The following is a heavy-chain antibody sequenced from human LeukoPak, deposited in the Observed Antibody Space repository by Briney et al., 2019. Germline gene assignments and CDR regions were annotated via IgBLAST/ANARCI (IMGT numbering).Heavy chain of an antibody. CDR3: ARGEDFERYYLAY. J-gene: IGHJ4*02. D-gene: IGHD3-9*01. CDR2: IYYSGTT. CDR1: GGSISSYY. Sequence: SETLSLTCTVSGGSISSYYWSWIRQPPGKGLEWIGYIYYSGTTNYNPLFESRATISVDTSKNQFSLKLTSVTAADTAVYFCARGEDFERYYLAYWGQGTLVTVSS. V-gene: IGHV4-59*01.